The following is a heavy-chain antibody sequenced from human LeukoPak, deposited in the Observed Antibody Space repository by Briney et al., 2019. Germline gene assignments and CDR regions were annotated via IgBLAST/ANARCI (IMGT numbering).Heavy chain of an antibody. J-gene: IGHJ6*03. CDR2: I. CDR3: TKDTSSYYLHYMDV. Sequence: GRSLRLSCVASGFTFYDYAMHWVWQAPGKGLEWVSGIKGRFTISRDNAKNSLYLQLNSLRAEDTALYFCTKDTSSYYLHYMDVWGKGTPVTVSS. CDR1: GFTFYDYA. D-gene: IGHD6-13*01. V-gene: IGHV3-9*01.